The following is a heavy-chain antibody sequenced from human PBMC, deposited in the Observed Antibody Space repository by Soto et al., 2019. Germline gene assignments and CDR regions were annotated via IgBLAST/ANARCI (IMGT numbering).Heavy chain of an antibody. D-gene: IGHD2-15*01. J-gene: IGHJ6*02. V-gene: IGHV1-69*13. CDR3: ARTPIYCSGGSCYPRTYYYGMDV. CDR1: GGTFSSYA. Sequence: GASVKVSCKASGGTFSSYAISWLREAPGQGLEWMGGIIPIFGTANYAQKFQGRVTITADESTSTAYMELSSLRSEDTAVYYCARTPIYCSGGSCYPRTYYYGMDVWGQGTTVTVSS. CDR2: IIPIFGTA.